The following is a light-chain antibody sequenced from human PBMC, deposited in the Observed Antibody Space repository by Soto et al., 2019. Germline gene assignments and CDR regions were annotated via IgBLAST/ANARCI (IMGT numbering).Light chain of an antibody. CDR2: DAS. CDR1: QSISNW. Sequence: DIQMTQSPSTLSASVGDRVTITCRAIQSISNWLAWYQQKQGKAPKLLIYDASSLESGVPSRFSGSGSGTEFTLTISSLQPDDFATYYCQQYNSYWGTFGQGTKVDIK. J-gene: IGKJ1*01. CDR3: QQYNSYWGT. V-gene: IGKV1-5*01.